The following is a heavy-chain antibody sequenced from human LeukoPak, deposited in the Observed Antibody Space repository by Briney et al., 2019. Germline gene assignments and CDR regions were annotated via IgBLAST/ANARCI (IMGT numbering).Heavy chain of an antibody. CDR2: ISSDESNK. D-gene: IGHD6-19*01. CDR3: AKGHSSGWYSIEF. Sequence: PGRSLRLSCAASGFTFSRYGMHWVPQAPGKGLEWVAVISSDESNKYYADSVKGRFTISRDNSKNTLYLQMNSVRAEDTAVYYCAKGHSSGWYSIEFWGQGTLVTVSS. V-gene: IGHV3-30*18. J-gene: IGHJ4*02. CDR1: GFTFSRYG.